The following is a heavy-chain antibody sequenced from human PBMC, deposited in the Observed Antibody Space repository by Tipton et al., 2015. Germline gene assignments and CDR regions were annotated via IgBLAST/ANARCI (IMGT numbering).Heavy chain of an antibody. Sequence: TLSLTCAVSGASGISGGYYWSWIRQPPGKGLEWNGYISYTDGAHYNPALKSRVTISVDTSKNQFSLTLNSVAAADTAVYYCARDLEHGMDVWGHGTTVTVSS. CDR3: ARDLEHGMDV. D-gene: IGHD5-24*01. V-gene: IGHV4-61*08. J-gene: IGHJ6*02. CDR2: ISYTDGA. CDR1: GASGISGGYY.